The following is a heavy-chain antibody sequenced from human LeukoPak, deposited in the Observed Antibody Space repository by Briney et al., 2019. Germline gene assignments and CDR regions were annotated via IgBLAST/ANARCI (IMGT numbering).Heavy chain of an antibody. J-gene: IGHJ4*02. D-gene: IGHD3-22*01. CDR1: GVSICSHY. Sequence: SETLSLTCTVSGVSICSHYWSCLPQPPGKGGEGIGYIYYSGSTNYNPSLKSRVTVSVDTSKNQVSLRLPSVAAADTAVYHCARGGGGYFSGYFDYWGQGTLVTVSS. CDR2: IYYSGST. CDR3: ARGGGGYFSGYFDY. V-gene: IGHV4-59*11.